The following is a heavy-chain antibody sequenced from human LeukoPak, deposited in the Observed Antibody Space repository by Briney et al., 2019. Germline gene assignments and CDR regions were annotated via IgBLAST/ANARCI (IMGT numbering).Heavy chain of an antibody. D-gene: IGHD3-10*01. J-gene: IGHJ4*02. CDR3: ARVSSFGDPADY. CDR1: GFTVSSNY. V-gene: IGHV3-53*01. Sequence: GGSLRLSCAASGFTVSSNYMSWVRQAPGKGLEWVSVIYSGGSTYYADSVKGRFTISRDNSKNTLYLQMNSLRAEDTAVYYCARVSSFGDPADYWGQGPLVTVSS. CDR2: IYSGGST.